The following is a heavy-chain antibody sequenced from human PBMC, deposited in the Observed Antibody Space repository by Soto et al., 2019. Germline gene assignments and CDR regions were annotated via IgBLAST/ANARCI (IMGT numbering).Heavy chain of an antibody. V-gene: IGHV5-51*01. CDR3: AGGGVRGVITRTRDYYGMDV. Sequence: GESLKISCKGSGYSFTSYWISWVRQMPGKGLEWMGRIYPSDSDTRYSPPFQGQVTISADKSISTAYLQWSSLKASDTAMYYCAGGGVRGVITRTRDYYGMDVWGQGTTVTVSS. CDR1: GYSFTSYW. D-gene: IGHD3-10*01. J-gene: IGHJ6*02. CDR2: IYPSDSDT.